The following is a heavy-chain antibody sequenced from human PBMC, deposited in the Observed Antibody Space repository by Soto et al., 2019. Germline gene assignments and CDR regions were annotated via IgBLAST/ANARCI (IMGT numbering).Heavy chain of an antibody. J-gene: IGHJ4*02. Sequence: GGSLRLSCAASGFTFSSYSMNWVRQAPGKGLEWVSSISSSSSYIYYADSVKGRFTISRDNAKNSLYLQMNSLRAEDTAVYYFAREKDYIWGGYRCDLAYWGQGTLVPVSS. CDR2: ISSSSSYI. D-gene: IGHD3-16*02. CDR1: GFTFSSYS. V-gene: IGHV3-21*01. CDR3: AREKDYIWGGYRCDLAY.